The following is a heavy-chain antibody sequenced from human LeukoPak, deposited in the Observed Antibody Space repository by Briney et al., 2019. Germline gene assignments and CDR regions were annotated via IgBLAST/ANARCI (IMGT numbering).Heavy chain of an antibody. V-gene: IGHV1-69*02. J-gene: IGHJ3*02. D-gene: IGHD1-26*01. CDR1: ASAFSSSK. Sequence: SVKVRCYGAASAFSSSKYSRHRQAPGQGLEWMGRIIPILGIANYAQKFQGRVTITADKSTSTAYMELSSLRSEDTAVYYCAKVCRGGSIVLVHTSCDIWGQGTMVTVSS. CDR3: AKVCRGGSIVLVHTSCDI. CDR2: IIPILGIA.